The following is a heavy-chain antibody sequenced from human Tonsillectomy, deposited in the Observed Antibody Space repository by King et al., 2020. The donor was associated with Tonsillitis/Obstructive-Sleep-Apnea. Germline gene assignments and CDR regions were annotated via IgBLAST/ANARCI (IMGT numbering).Heavy chain of an antibody. CDR2: IRSKAYGGTT. Sequence: VQLVESGGGLVQPGRSLRLSCTASGFTFGDYAMSWVRQAPGKGLEWVGFIRSKAYGGTTEYAASVKGRFTISRDDSKSIAYLQMNSLKTEDTAVYYCTRQRIPFRFDPWGQGTLVTVSS. V-gene: IGHV3-49*04. CDR3: TRQRIPFRFDP. J-gene: IGHJ5*02. CDR1: GFTFGDYA.